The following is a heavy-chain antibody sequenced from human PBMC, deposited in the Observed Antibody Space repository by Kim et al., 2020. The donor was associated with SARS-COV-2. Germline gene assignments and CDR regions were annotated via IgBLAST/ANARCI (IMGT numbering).Heavy chain of an antibody. CDR3: ARIPRGSIYGYFDY. CDR2: MSYSGFT. CDR1: GGSVSGDGYF. V-gene: IGHV4-61*08. D-gene: IGHD5-18*01. J-gene: IGHJ4*01. Sequence: SETLSLTCTVSGGSVSGDGYFWTWIRQSPGKGLEWTGHMSYSGFTKYNPSLMSRVTLSVDTSKNQFSLRLSSVTAADTAMYYCARIPRGSIYGYFDYW.